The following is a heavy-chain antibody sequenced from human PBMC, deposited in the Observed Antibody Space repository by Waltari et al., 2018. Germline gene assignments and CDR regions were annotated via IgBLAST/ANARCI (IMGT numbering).Heavy chain of an antibody. D-gene: IGHD3-3*01. CDR1: RLSLIPSD. J-gene: IGHJ6*02. CDR2: ISITGRSI. Sequence: AQLEESGGDLVQPGGSLTLYCTSSRLSLIPSDIPWLLQAPGKGLEWVSYISITGRSIFYADPVRGRFTISRDNAKNSVYLHINSLRADDTAVYFCAGGRDFWTGSQSPSYNGLDVWGQGTTVTVSS. V-gene: IGHV3-48*03. CDR3: AGGRDFWTGSQSPSYNGLDV.